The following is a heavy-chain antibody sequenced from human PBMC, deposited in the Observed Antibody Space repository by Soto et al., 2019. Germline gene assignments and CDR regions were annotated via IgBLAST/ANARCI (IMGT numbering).Heavy chain of an antibody. CDR2: ISTDGSST. J-gene: IGHJ4*02. CDR3: ARSGSTTHWYEFPF. D-gene: IGHD1-1*01. V-gene: IGHV3-74*01. CDR1: GFSFNDYR. Sequence: EVQLVESGGGLVQPGGSLRLSCAASGFSFNDYRMHWVRQAPGKGLVWVASISTDGSSTYYADSVKGRFTISRDNAKNAMYLQMNSLRAEDTATYYCARSGSTTHWYEFPFWGQGTLVTVSS.